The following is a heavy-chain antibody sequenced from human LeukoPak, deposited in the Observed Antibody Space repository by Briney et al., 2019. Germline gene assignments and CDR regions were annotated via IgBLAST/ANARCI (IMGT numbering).Heavy chain of an antibody. J-gene: IGHJ6*02. CDR3: AKDWRRYSSDYYYGMDV. Sequence: PGGSLRLSCAASGFTFSSYAMSWVRQAPGKGLEWVSAISGSGGSTYYADSVKGRFTISRDNSKNTLYLQMNSLRAEDTAVYYCAKDWRRYSSDYYYGMDVWGQGTTVTVSS. CDR1: GFTFSSYA. D-gene: IGHD6-25*01. V-gene: IGHV3-23*01. CDR2: ISGSGGST.